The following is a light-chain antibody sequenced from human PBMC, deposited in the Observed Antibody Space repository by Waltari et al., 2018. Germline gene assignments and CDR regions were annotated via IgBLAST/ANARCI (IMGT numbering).Light chain of an antibody. CDR3: QSYDTKVGVV. J-gene: IGLJ2*01. Sequence: QSVLTQPPSVSGAPGQRVTISCTGSWSNIGAGSDVHWYQQRPGQAPTLLVYGVNTRPPGVPDRFFGSKSGTSASLAIPGLQPEDEADYYCQSYDTKVGVVFGGGSKLTVL. CDR1: WSNIGAGSD. V-gene: IGLV1-40*01. CDR2: GVN.